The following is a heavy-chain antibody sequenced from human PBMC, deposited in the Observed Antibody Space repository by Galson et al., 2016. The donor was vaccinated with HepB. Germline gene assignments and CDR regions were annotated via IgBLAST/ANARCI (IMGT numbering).Heavy chain of an antibody. CDR2: IWYDGNNK. J-gene: IGHJ6*02. CDR3: ARDPASNDYIWGWDG. V-gene: IGHV3-33*01. Sequence: SLRLSCAASGFTFSDYAIHWVRQAPGKGLEWVAVIWYDGNNKFYSDSVKGRFIVSRDNSSSLFYLQMNSLRVEDTAVYYCARDPASNDYIWGWDGWGQGTTVTVSS. CDR1: GFTFSDYA. D-gene: IGHD3-16*01.